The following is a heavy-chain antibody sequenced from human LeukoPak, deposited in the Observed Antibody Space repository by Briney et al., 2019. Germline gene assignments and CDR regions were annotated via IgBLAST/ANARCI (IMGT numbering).Heavy chain of an antibody. V-gene: IGHV1-2*02. CDR2: INSNSGGT. CDR1: GYTFTDHH. J-gene: IGHJ5*02. Sequence: ASVKVSCKASGYTFTDHHMHWVRQAPGQGLEWMGWINSNSGGTNYAQKFQGRVTMTRDTSISTAYMELSRLRSDDTAVYYCARGAAAGITGWFDPWGRGTLVTVSS. D-gene: IGHD6-13*01. CDR3: ARGAAAGITGWFDP.